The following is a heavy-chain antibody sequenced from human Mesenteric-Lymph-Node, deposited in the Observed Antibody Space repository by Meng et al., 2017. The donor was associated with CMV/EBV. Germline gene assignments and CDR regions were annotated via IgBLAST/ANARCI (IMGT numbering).Heavy chain of an antibody. Sequence: GESLKISCAASGFTFSSYWMSWVRQAPGKGLEWVANIKQDGSGKYYVDSVKGRFTISRDNAKNSLYLQMNSLRAEDTAVYYCARGEGPAATNWFDPWGQGTLVTVSS. V-gene: IGHV3-7*01. D-gene: IGHD2-2*01. CDR2: IKQDGSGK. CDR3: ARGEGPAATNWFDP. CDR1: GFTFSSYW. J-gene: IGHJ5*02.